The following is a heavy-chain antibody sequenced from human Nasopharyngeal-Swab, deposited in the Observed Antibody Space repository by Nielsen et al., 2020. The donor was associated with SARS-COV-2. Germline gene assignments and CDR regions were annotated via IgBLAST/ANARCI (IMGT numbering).Heavy chain of an antibody. V-gene: IGHV4-39*01. CDR2: IYYSGST. CDR3: ARLKITSATYYYDSSGAAPDY. Sequence: WIRQPPGKGLEWIGSIYYSGSTYYNPSPKSRVTISVDTSKNQFSLKLSSVTAADTAVYYCARLKITSATYYYDSSGAAPDYWGQGTLVTVSS. J-gene: IGHJ4*02. D-gene: IGHD3-22*01.